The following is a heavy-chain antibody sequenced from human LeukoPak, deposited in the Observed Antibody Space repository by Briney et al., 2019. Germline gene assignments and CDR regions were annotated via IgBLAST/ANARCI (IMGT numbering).Heavy chain of an antibody. Sequence: GGSLRLSCAASGFTFSSYAMHWVRQAPGKGLEWVAVISYDGSNKYYADSVKGRFTISRDNSKNTLYLQMNSLRAEDTAVYYCARDYYGSGPFDYWGQGTLVTVSS. CDR1: GFTFSSYA. D-gene: IGHD3-10*01. CDR2: ISYDGSNK. V-gene: IGHV3-30*04. J-gene: IGHJ4*02. CDR3: ARDYYGSGPFDY.